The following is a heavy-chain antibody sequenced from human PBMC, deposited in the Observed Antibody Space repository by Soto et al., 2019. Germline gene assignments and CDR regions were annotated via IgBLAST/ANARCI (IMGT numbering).Heavy chain of an antibody. CDR1: GGSFSGYY. CDR2: INHSGST. CDR3: ASALSSGLYYFDY. Sequence: SETLSLTCAVYGGSFSGYYWSWIRQPPGKGLEWIGEINHSGSTNYNPSLKSRVTISVDTSKNQFSLKLSSVTAADTAVYYCASALSSGLYYFDYWGQGTLVTVSS. D-gene: IGHD6-19*01. V-gene: IGHV4-34*01. J-gene: IGHJ4*02.